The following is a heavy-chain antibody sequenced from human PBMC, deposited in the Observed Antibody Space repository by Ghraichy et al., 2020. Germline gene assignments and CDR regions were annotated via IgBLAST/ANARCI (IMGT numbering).Heavy chain of an antibody. Sequence: SETLSLTCAVYGGSFSGYYWSWIRQPPGKGLEWIGEINHSGSTNYNPSLKSRVTISVDTSKNQFSLKLSSVTAADTAVYYCARGVRITIFGVVIKYYFDYWGQGTLVTVSS. V-gene: IGHV4-34*01. CDR3: ARGVRITIFGVVIKYYFDY. CDR2: INHSGST. J-gene: IGHJ4*02. CDR1: GGSFSGYY. D-gene: IGHD3-3*01.